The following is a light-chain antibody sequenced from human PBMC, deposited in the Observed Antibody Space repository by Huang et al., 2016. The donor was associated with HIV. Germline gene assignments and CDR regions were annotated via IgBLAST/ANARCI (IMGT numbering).Light chain of an antibody. CDR3: QQYDTSPLT. CDR2: GAS. Sequence: EIVLTQSPGTLSLSPGERAPLSCRASQNINSAYLAWYQQKPGQAPSLLIYGASNRATGVPDRFSGSGSGTDFTLTINRLEPDDFAVFYCQQYDTSPLTFGQGTRLEMK. J-gene: IGKJ5*01. CDR1: QNINSAY. V-gene: IGKV3-20*01.